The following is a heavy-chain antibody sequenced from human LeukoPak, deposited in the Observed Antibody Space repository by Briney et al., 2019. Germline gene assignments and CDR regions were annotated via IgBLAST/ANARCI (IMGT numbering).Heavy chain of an antibody. Sequence: SDTLSLTCAVYGGFFSGYYWRWIREPPGKGLEWIGEINHSGSTNYNPSLKSRVNISVDTFKNQFSLELSSVTAADTAVYYFARTPYYLWSGYYFDYLGQGTLVTVSS. CDR3: ARTPYYLWSGYYFDY. D-gene: IGHD3-3*01. CDR1: GGFFSGYY. J-gene: IGHJ4*02. V-gene: IGHV4-34*01. CDR2: INHSGST.